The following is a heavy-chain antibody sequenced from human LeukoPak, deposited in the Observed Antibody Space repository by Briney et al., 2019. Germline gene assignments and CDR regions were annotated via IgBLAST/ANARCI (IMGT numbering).Heavy chain of an antibody. CDR3: ARQIRDKRWLHRYYFDY. V-gene: IGHV4-59*08. Sequence: PSETLSLTCTVSGGSISSFYWSWIRQPPGKGLEWIGYIYYSGSSNYNPSLKSRVTISVDTSKNQFSLKLSSVTAADTAVYYCARQIRDKRWLHRYYFDYWGQGTLVTVSS. CDR2: IYYSGSS. J-gene: IGHJ4*02. D-gene: IGHD5-24*01. CDR1: GGSISSFY.